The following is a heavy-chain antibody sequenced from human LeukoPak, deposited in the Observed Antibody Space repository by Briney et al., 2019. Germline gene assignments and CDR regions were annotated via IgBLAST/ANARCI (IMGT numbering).Heavy chain of an antibody. V-gene: IGHV3-21*01. D-gene: IGHD2-15*01. CDR3: ASEYCSGGSCYSTAFDI. J-gene: IGHJ3*02. CDR2: ISSSSSYI. Sequence: GGSLRLSCAASGFTFSSYSMNWVRQAPGKGLEWVSSISSSSSYIYYADSVKGRFTISRDNAKNSLYLQMNSLRAEDTAVYYCASEYCSGGSCYSTAFDIWGQGAMVTVSS. CDR1: GFTFSSYS.